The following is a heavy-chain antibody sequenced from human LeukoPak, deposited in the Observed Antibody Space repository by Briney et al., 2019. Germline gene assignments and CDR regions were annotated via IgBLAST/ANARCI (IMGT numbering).Heavy chain of an antibody. J-gene: IGHJ4*02. CDR1: GFTFSSYA. CDR2: ISSSGSTI. CDR3: ARGTWIQLWLTYFDY. V-gene: IGHV3-48*03. D-gene: IGHD5-18*01. Sequence: GGSLRLSCAASGFTFSSYAMSWVRQAPGKGLEWVSYISSSGSTIYYADSVKGRFTISRDNAKNSLYLQMNSLRAEDTAVYYCARGTWIQLWLTYFDYWGQGTLVTVSS.